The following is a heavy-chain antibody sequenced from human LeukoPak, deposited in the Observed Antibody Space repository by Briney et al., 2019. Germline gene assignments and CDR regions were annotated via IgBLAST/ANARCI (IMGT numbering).Heavy chain of an antibody. Sequence: PGGSLRLSCVASGFTFSKHWMHWVRQAPGKGLEWVSGISPSGGGTYYADSVKGRFTISRDDSKNTLSLQMNSLRVEDTALYYCAQDIAWGAFEHWGQGTLVTVSS. CDR2: ISPSGGGT. V-gene: IGHV3-23*01. D-gene: IGHD7-27*01. J-gene: IGHJ4*02. CDR3: AQDIAWGAFEH. CDR1: GFTFSKHW.